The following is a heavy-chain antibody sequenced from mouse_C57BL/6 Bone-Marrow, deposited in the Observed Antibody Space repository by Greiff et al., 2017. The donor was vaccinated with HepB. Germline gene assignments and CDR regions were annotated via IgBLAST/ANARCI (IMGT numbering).Heavy chain of an antibody. V-gene: IGHV14-4*01. CDR3: TSYDVYSYLFAY. J-gene: IGHJ3*01. Sequence: DVMLVESGAELVRPGASVKLSCTASGFNIKDDYMHWVKQRPEQGLEWIGWIDPENGDTEYASKFQGKATITADTSSNTAYLQLSSLTSEDTAVYYCTSYDVYSYLFAYWGQGTLVTVSA. CDR1: GFNIKDDY. CDR2: IDPENGDT. D-gene: IGHD2-3*01.